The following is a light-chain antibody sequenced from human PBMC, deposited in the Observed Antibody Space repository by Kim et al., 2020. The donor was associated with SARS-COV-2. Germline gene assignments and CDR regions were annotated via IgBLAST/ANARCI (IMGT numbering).Light chain of an antibody. J-gene: IGLJ3*02. V-gene: IGLV2-14*03. CDR2: DVT. CDR1: SSDIGYFNY. Sequence: GQSITISFTGTSSDIGYFNYVSWFQQHPGKAPKLIIYDVTIRPSGISYRFSGSKSGNTASLTISGLQAEDETDYYCSSYATSSTWVFGGGTQLTVL. CDR3: SSYATSSTWV.